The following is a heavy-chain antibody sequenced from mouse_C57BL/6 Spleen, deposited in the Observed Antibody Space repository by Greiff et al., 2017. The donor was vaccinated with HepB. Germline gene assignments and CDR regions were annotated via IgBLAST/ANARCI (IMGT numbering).Heavy chain of an antibody. Sequence: EVNVVESEGGLVQPGSSMKLSCTASGFTFSDYYMAWVRQVPEKGLEWVANINYDGSSTYYLDSLKSRFIISRNNAKNILYLQMSSLTSEDTATYYCAREGDYGSSYWYFDVWGTGTTVTVSS. CDR1: GFTFSDYY. D-gene: IGHD1-1*01. J-gene: IGHJ1*03. V-gene: IGHV5-16*01. CDR2: INYDGSST. CDR3: AREGDYGSSYWYFDV.